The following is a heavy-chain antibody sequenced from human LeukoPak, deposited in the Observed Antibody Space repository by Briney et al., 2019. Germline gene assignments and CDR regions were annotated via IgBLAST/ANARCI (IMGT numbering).Heavy chain of an antibody. CDR3: AKAAGPREIFGVVIHPFDY. CDR1: GFTFSSYG. Sequence: GGSLRLSCAASGFTFSSYGMHWVRQAPGKGLEWVAVISYDGSNKYYADSVKGRFTISRDNSKNTLYLQKNSLRAEDTAVYYCAKAAGPREIFGVVIHPFDYWGQGTLVTVSS. CDR2: ISYDGSNK. D-gene: IGHD3-3*01. V-gene: IGHV3-30*18. J-gene: IGHJ4*02.